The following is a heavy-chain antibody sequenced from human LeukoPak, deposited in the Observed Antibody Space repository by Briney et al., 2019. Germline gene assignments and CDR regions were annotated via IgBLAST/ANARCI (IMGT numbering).Heavy chain of an antibody. J-gene: IGHJ6*02. CDR2: FDPEDGET. CDR3: ATTGDGRGTYNNYYYGMDV. V-gene: IGHV1-24*01. D-gene: IGHD1-26*01. CDR1: GYTLTELS. Sequence: ASVKVSCKVSGYTLTELSMHWVRQAPGKGLEWMGGFDPEDGETIYAQKFQGRVTMTEGTSTDTAYMELSSLRSEDTAVYYCATTGDGRGTYNNYYYGMDVWGQGTTVTVTS.